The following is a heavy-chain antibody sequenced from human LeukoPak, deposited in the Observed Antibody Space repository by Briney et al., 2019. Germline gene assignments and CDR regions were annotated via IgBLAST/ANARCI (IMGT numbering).Heavy chain of an antibody. Sequence: SVKISCKASGGTFSSYAISWVRQTPGQGLEWMGRIIPIFGTANYAQKFQGRVTITTDESTSTAYMELSSLRSEDTAVYYCARVACSGGSCEGIDYWGQGTLVTVSS. CDR2: IIPIFGTA. V-gene: IGHV1-69*05. D-gene: IGHD2-15*01. CDR3: ARVACSGGSCEGIDY. J-gene: IGHJ4*02. CDR1: GGTFSSYA.